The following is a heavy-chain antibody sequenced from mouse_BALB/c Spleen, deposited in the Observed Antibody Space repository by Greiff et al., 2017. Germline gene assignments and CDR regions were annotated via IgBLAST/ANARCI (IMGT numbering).Heavy chain of an antibody. Sequence: EVMLVESGGGLVKPGGSLKLSCAASGFTFSSYAMSWVRQTPEKRLEWVASISSGGSTYYPDSVKGRFTISRDNARNILYLQMSRLRSEDTAMYYCARGGTYAMDYWGQGTSVTVSS. J-gene: IGHJ4*01. CDR1: GFTFSSYA. D-gene: IGHD2-14*01. CDR3: ARGGTYAMDY. CDR2: ISSGGST. V-gene: IGHV5-6-5*01.